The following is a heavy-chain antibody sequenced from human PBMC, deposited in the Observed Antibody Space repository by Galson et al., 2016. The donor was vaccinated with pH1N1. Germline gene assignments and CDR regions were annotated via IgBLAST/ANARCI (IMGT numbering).Heavy chain of an antibody. CDR3: TRDRAFGDYGGASDI. Sequence: SLRLSCAASGFTFSRYWMHWVRQGPGKGLVWVSRINSDGSSRSHADSVEGRFTISRDNAKKTLYLQMHSLRAEDTGVYYCTRDRAFGDYGGASDIWGQGTMVTVSS. D-gene: IGHD4/OR15-4a*01. CDR1: GFTFSRYW. J-gene: IGHJ3*02. CDR2: INSDGSSR. V-gene: IGHV3-74*01.